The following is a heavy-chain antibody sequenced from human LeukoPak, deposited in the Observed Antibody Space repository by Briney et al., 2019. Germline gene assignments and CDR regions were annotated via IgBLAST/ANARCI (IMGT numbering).Heavy chain of an antibody. Sequence: PSETLSLTCTVSVGSISSSSYYWGWIRQPPGKGLEWIGSIYYSGSTYYNPSLKSRVTISVDTSKNQFSLKLSSVTAADTAVYYCARQLRSPRDEDAFDIWGQGTMVTVSS. CDR2: IYYSGST. J-gene: IGHJ3*02. CDR1: VGSISSSSYY. CDR3: ARQLRSPRDEDAFDI. D-gene: IGHD3-3*01. V-gene: IGHV4-39*01.